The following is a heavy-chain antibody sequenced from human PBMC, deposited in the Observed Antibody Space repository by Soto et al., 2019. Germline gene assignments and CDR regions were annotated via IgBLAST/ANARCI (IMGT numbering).Heavy chain of an antibody. Sequence: SETVALTGAVSPCSISGGFYWSWMRQPPGKGLEWIGNIYHSGSAHYNPALKSRVTMSVDTSRNNFSLRLTSVTAADTAVYYCARVTIFEYWFDPWGQGILVTVSS. V-gene: IGHV4-38-2*01. CDR1: PCSISGGFY. CDR2: IYHSGSA. D-gene: IGHD3-3*01. J-gene: IGHJ5*02. CDR3: ARVTIFEYWFDP.